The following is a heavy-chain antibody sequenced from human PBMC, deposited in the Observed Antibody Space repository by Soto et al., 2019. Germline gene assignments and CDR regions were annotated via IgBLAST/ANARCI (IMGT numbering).Heavy chain of an antibody. D-gene: IGHD7-27*01. V-gene: IGHV1-58*02. Sequence: ASVKVSCKASGFTFTSSAMQWVRQARGQRLEWIGWIVVGSGNTNYAQKFQERVTITRDMSTSTAYMELSSLRSEDTAVYYCAADRVANWGSGAFDIWGQGTMVTVSS. J-gene: IGHJ3*02. CDR2: IVVGSGNT. CDR3: AADRVANWGSGAFDI. CDR1: GFTFTSSA.